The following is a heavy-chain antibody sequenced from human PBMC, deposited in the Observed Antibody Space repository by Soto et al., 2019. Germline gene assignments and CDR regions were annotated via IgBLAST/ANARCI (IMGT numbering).Heavy chain of an antibody. D-gene: IGHD6-19*01. CDR2: INPNSGGT. J-gene: IGHJ6*02. V-gene: IGHV1-2*04. CDR3: ARDQYSSGWSYYYYYYGMDV. CDR1: GYTFTGYY. Sequence: AASVKVSCKASGYTFTGYYMHWVRQAPGQGLEWMGWINPNSGGTNYAQKFQGWVTMTRDTSISTAYMELSRLRSDDTAVYYCARDQYSSGWSYYYYYYGMDVWGQGTTVTVSS.